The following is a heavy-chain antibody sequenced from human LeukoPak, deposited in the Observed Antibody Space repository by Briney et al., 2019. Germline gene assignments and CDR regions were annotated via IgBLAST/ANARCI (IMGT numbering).Heavy chain of an antibody. J-gene: IGHJ6*03. CDR1: GYTFTGYY. CDR3: ARVASPWALYYHMDV. Sequence: ASVKVSCKASGYTFTGYYLHWVRQAPGQWLEWMGWINANGGGTKYAQKFQGRVTMTRDTSISTAYMELSRLTSDDTAVYYCARVASPWALYYHMDVWGKGTTVTVSS. V-gene: IGHV1-2*02. D-gene: IGHD5-12*01. CDR2: INANGGGT.